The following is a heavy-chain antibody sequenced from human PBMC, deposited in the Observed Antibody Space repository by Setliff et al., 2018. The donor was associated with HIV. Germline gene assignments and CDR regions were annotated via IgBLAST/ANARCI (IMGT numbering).Heavy chain of an antibody. CDR1: GYTFTGYY. CDR2: INPNSGGEP. D-gene: IGHD1-26*01. CDR3: ARGGEGMALDPDY. V-gene: IGHV1-2*06. J-gene: IGHJ4*02. Sequence: GASVKVSCKASGYTFTGYYMHWVRQAPGQGLEWMGRINPNSGGEPSYAQKFQGRVTITADESTSTAYMELSSLRSEDTAVYYCARGGEGMALDPDYWGQGTLVTVSS.